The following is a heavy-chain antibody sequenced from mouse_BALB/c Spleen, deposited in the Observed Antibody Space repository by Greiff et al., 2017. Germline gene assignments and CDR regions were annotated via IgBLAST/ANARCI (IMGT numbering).Heavy chain of an antibody. CDR2: ISNGGGST. J-gene: IGHJ4*01. V-gene: IGHV5-12-2*01. CDR3: ARQDYGSSYYAMDY. D-gene: IGHD1-1*01. Sequence: EVQGVESGGGLVQPGGSLKLSCAASGFTFSSYTMSWVRQTPEKRLEWVAYISNGGGSTYYPDTVKGRFTISRDNAKNTLYLQMSSLKSEDTAMYYCARQDYGSSYYAMDYWGQGTSVTVSS. CDR1: GFTFSSYT.